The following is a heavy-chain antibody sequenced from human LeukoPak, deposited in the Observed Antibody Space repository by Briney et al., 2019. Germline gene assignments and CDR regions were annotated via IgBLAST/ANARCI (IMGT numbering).Heavy chain of an antibody. Sequence: GGSLRLSCAASGFTVSRNYMSWVRQAPGKGLEWVSVSYSGGDTYYPDSVKGRFTISRDSSRNTLYLQMGSLRAEDMAVYFCARSAGSSALDYWGQGTLVTVSS. V-gene: IGHV3-66*02. CDR2: SYSGGDT. CDR1: GFTVSRNY. J-gene: IGHJ4*02. D-gene: IGHD6-6*01. CDR3: ARSAGSSALDY.